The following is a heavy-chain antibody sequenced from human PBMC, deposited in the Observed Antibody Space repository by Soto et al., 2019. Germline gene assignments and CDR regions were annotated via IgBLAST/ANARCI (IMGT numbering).Heavy chain of an antibody. D-gene: IGHD6-13*01. CDR3: ARATYSSSWGTYWFDP. CDR1: GGSISSSSYY. J-gene: IGHJ5*02. CDR2: IYYSGST. Sequence: SETLSLTCTVSGGSISSSSYYWSWIRQPPGKGLEWIGYIYYSGSTNYNPSLKSRVTISVDTSKNQFSLKLSSVTAADTAVYYCARATYSSSWGTYWFDPWGQGTLVTVSS. V-gene: IGHV4-61*01.